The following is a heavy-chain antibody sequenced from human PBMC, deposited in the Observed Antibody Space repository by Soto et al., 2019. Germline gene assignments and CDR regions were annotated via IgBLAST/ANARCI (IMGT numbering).Heavy chain of an antibody. CDR1: GFTFSSYG. CDR3: ASALSIIGGYSNEVDY. J-gene: IGHJ4*02. V-gene: IGHV3-33*01. CDR2: IWYDGSNK. D-gene: IGHD4-4*01. Sequence: GGSLRLSCAASGFTFSSYGMHWVRQAPGKGLEWVAVIWYDGSNKYYADSVKCRFTISRDNSKNPLYLQMNSLRAEDTAVYYCASALSIIGGYSNEVDYWGQGTLVTASS.